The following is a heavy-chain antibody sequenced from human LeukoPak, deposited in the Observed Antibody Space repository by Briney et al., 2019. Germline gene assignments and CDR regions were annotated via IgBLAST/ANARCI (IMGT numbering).Heavy chain of an antibody. CDR2: INPNSGGT. CDR1: GYTFTGYY. Sequence: ASVKVSCKASGYTFTGYYMHWVRQAPGQGLEWMGWINPNSGGTNYAQKFQGRVTMTRDTPISTAYMELSRLRSDDTAVYYCARDDGGSGSYFDYWGQGTLVTVSS. CDR3: ARDDGGSGSYFDY. J-gene: IGHJ4*02. V-gene: IGHV1-2*02. D-gene: IGHD3-10*01.